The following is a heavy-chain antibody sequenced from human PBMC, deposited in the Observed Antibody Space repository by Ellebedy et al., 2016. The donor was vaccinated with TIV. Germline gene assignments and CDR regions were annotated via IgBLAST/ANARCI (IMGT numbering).Heavy chain of an antibody. CDR3: ARDWSGSYSYFDY. D-gene: IGHD1-26*01. CDR2: IYYSGST. CDR1: GGSISSSSYY. J-gene: IGHJ4*02. Sequence: MPSETLSLTCTVSGGSISSSSYYWGWIRQPPGKGLEWIGSIYYSGSTYYNPSLKSRVTISVDTSKNQFSLKLSSVTAADTAVYYCARDWSGSYSYFDYWGQGTLVTVSS. V-gene: IGHV4-39*07.